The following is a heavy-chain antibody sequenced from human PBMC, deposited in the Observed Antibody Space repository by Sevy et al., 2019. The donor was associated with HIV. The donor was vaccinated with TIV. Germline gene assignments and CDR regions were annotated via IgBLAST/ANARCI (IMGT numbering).Heavy chain of an antibody. V-gene: IGHV3-7*03. J-gene: IGHJ3*01. CDR2: VKEDGSGK. D-gene: IGHD6-25*01. Sequence: GGSLRLSCAASGFIVSRHWMSWVRQAPGKGLEWVANVKEDGSGKYYVDSVKGRFTISKDNARNSLYLQMNSLRVEDTAVYLCARESIAAGVEAFDVWGQGPMVTVSS. CDR3: ARESIAAGVEAFDV. CDR1: GFIVSRHW.